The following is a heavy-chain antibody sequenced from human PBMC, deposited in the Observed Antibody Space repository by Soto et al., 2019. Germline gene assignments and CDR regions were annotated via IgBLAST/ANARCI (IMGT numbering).Heavy chain of an antibody. CDR2: ISGSGSST. CDR3: AKDYKYDSSGYPFDY. D-gene: IGHD3-22*01. CDR1: GFIFSAYG. Sequence: GGSLRLSCAGSGFIFSAYGMSWVRQAPGKGLEWVSGISGSGSSTYYADSVRGRLIISRDNSKNTLYLQMKSLRGEDTAVYYCAKDYKYDSSGYPFDYWGQGTLVTVSS. J-gene: IGHJ4*02. V-gene: IGHV3-23*01.